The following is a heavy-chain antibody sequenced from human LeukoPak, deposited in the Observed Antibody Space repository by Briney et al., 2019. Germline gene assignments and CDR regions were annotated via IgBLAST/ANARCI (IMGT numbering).Heavy chain of an antibody. CDR2: VNQGGTQK. Sequence: GGSLRLSCAASGFTFSSQWMSWARQAPGKGLEWVAIVNQGGTQKYYVDSVKGRFTISRDNAENSLYLQMNSLRAEDTAVHYCAREHYFYYMDGWGKGTTVTVSS. CDR1: GFTFSSQW. CDR3: AREHYFYYMDG. V-gene: IGHV3-7*01. J-gene: IGHJ6*03.